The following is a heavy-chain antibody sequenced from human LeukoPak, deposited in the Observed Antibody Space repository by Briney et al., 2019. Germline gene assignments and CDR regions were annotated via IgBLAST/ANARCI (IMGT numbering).Heavy chain of an antibody. D-gene: IGHD5-12*01. CDR2: IYPGDSDT. J-gene: IGHJ3*02. CDR3: ASPGWLHPPDLNSDAFDI. Sequence: GESLKISCKGSGYSFTSYWIGWVRQMPGKGLEWMGIIYPGDSDTRYSPSFQGQVTISADKSISTAYLQWSSLKASDTAMYYCASPGWLHPPDLNSDAFDIWGQGTMVTVSS. V-gene: IGHV5-51*01. CDR1: GYSFTSYW.